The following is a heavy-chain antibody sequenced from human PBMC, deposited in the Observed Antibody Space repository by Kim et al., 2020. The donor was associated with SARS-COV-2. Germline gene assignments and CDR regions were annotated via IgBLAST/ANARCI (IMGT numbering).Heavy chain of an antibody. V-gene: IGHV1-18*01. CDR3: ERCYGSGSYYKQYYYCMDV. D-gene: IGHD3-10*01. CDR1: GYTFTSYG. CDR2: ISAYNGNT. Sequence: ASVKVSCKASGYTFTSYGISWVRQAPGQGLEWMGWISAYNGNTNYAQKLQGRVTMTTDTSTSTAYMELRSLMSDYTAVYFCERCYGSGSYYKQYYYCMDVWGQGTAVTGSS. J-gene: IGHJ6*02.